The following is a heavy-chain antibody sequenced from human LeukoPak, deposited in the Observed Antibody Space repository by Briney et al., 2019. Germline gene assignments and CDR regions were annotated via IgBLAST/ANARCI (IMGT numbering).Heavy chain of an antibody. CDR1: GYTFTNHG. CDR3: ARTNLLWFGEEGGHFDY. Sequence: AASVKVSCKASGYTFTNHGVHWVRQAPGQGLEWMGWITVYDGNTNYAQKLQGRVTMTTDTSTSTAYMELRSLRSDDTAVYYCARTNLLWFGEEGGHFDYWGQGTLVSVSS. CDR2: ITVYDGNT. V-gene: IGHV1-18*01. J-gene: IGHJ4*02. D-gene: IGHD3-10*01.